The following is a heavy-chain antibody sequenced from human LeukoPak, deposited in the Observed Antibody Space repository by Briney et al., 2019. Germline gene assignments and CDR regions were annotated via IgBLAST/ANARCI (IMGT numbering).Heavy chain of an antibody. Sequence: GESLQISCKGSGYSFTSYWIGWVRQMPGKGLEWMGIIYPGDSDTRYSPSFQGQVTISADKSISTAYLQWSSLKASDTAMYYCARGAYSSSWYDGSDYWGQGTLVTVSS. CDR1: GYSFTSYW. J-gene: IGHJ4*02. CDR2: IYPGDSDT. V-gene: IGHV5-51*01. CDR3: ARGAYSSSWYDGSDY. D-gene: IGHD6-13*01.